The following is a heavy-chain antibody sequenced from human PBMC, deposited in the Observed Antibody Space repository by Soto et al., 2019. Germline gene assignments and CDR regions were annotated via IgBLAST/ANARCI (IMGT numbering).Heavy chain of an antibody. J-gene: IGHJ4*02. V-gene: IGHV1-24*01. CDR2: FDPEDGET. Sequence: ASVKVSCKVSGYTLTELSMHWVRQAPGKGLEWMGGFDPEDGETIYAQKFQGRVTMTEDTSTDTAYMELSSLRSEDTAVYYCATDRVTFXGVIVRLGWGNFDYWGQGTLVTVSS. CDR3: ATDRVTFXGVIVRLGWGNFDY. CDR1: GYTLTELS. D-gene: IGHD3-16*02.